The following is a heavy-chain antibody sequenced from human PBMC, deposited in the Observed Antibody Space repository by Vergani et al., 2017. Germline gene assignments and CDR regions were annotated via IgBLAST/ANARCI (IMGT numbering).Heavy chain of an antibody. Sequence: QVQLQESGPGVVKPSQTLSLTCAVSGGSISSGDHCWTWIRQRPGKGLEWIGYIFYSGTTYDNPSLRSRLTISVDTSQNQSSLKLRSVTAADTAVYYCARGSRAAGYSGPDSWGQGTRVTVSS. CDR1: GGSISSGDHC. CDR2: IFYSGTT. J-gene: IGHJ4*02. D-gene: IGHD6-13*01. CDR3: ARGSRAAGYSGPDS. V-gene: IGHV4-31*11.